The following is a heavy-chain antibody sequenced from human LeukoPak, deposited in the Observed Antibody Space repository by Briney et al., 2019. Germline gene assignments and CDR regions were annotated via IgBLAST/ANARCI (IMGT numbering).Heavy chain of an antibody. V-gene: IGHV3-30*18. CDR2: ISYDGSNK. CDR3: AKETGTHGLDY. CDR1: GFTFSSYG. J-gene: IGHJ4*02. D-gene: IGHD1-14*01. Sequence: GGSLRLSCAASGFTFSSYGMHWVRQAPGKGLEWVAVISYDGSNKYYADSVKGRFTISRDNSKNTLYLQMNSLRAEDTAVYYCAKETGTHGLDYWGQGTLVTVSS.